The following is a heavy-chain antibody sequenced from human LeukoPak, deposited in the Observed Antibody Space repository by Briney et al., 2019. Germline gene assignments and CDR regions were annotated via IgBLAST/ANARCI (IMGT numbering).Heavy chain of an antibody. V-gene: IGHV3-33*06. CDR1: GFTFSSYG. CDR3: AKGGRRPFGTMVRGVIN. D-gene: IGHD3-10*01. Sequence: GGSLRLSCAASGFTFSSYGMHWVRQAPGKGLEWVAVIWCDGSNKYYADSVKGRFTISRDNSKNTLYLQMNSLRAEDTAVYYCAKGGRRPFGTMVRGVINWGQGTLVTVSS. J-gene: IGHJ4*02. CDR2: IWCDGSNK.